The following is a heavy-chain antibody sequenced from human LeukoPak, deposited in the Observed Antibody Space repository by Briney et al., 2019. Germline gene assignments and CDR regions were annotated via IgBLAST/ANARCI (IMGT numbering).Heavy chain of an antibody. Sequence: GGSLRLSCAASGLTFSSYGMHWVRQAPGKGLEWVAVIWYDGSNKYYADSVKGRFTISRDNSKNTLYLQMNSLRAEDTAVSYCAATYSSSGNWFDPWGQGTLVTVSS. CDR2: IWYDGSNK. CDR1: GLTFSSYG. J-gene: IGHJ5*02. V-gene: IGHV3-33*01. CDR3: AATYSSSGNWFDP. D-gene: IGHD6-6*01.